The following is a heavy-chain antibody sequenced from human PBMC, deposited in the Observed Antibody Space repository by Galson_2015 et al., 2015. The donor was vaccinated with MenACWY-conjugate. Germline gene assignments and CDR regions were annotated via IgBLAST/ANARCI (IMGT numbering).Heavy chain of an antibody. CDR2: INWNGDRT. J-gene: IGHJ3*02. Sequence: SLRLSCAGSGFTFDDHGMYWVRQAPGKGLEWVSSINWNGDRTGYADSVKGRFTISRDNAKNSLYLQMNILRAEDTAFYHCARGVEQWLVRPSTHFDIWGQGTLLTVSS. CDR1: GFTFDDHG. V-gene: IGHV3-20*01. D-gene: IGHD6-19*01. CDR3: ARGVEQWLVRPSTHFDI.